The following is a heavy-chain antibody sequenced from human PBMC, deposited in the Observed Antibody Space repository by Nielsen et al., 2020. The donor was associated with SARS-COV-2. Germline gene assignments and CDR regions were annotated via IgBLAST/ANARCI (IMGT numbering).Heavy chain of an antibody. CDR3: ARSPYDFWSGWDYYYYMDG. D-gene: IGHD3-3*01. V-gene: IGHV4-34*01. CDR1: GGSFSGYY. CDR2: INHSGST. J-gene: IGHJ6*03. Sequence: SETLSLTCAVYGGSFSGYYWSWIRQPPGKGLEWIGEINHSGSTNYNPSLKSRVTISVDTSKNQFSLKLSSVTAADTAVYYCARSPYDFWSGWDYYYYMDGWGKGTTVTVS.